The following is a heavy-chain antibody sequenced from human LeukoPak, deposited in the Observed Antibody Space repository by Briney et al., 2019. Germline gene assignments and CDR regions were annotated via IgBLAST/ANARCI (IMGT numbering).Heavy chain of an antibody. CDR1: GFTVSSNY. J-gene: IGHJ4*02. CDR3: ARELPFED. CDR2: LYSAGFT. V-gene: IGHV3-53*01. Sequence: QSGGSLRLSCAASGFTVSSNYMAWVRQPPAKGLEWVSILYSAGFTYYADSVKGRFTISRDNSKNTVYLQMHSLGAEDTAVYYCARELPFEDWGQGSLVTVSS. D-gene: IGHD2-15*01.